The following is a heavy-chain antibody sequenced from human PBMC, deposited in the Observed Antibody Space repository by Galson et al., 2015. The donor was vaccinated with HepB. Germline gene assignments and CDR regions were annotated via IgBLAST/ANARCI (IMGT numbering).Heavy chain of an antibody. CDR3: ARGIWDDSSGYYYFDY. Sequence: SETLSLTCAVSGGSISSSNWWSWVRQPPGKGLEWIGEIYHSGSTNYNPSLKSRVTISVDKSKNQFSLKLSSVTAADTAVYYCARGIWDDSSGYYYFDYWGQGTLVTVSS. CDR2: IYHSGST. D-gene: IGHD3-22*01. J-gene: IGHJ4*02. CDR1: GGSISSSNW. V-gene: IGHV4-4*02.